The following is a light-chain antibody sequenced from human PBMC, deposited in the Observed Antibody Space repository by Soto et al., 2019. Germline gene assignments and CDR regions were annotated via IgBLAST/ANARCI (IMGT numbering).Light chain of an antibody. CDR2: DAS. Sequence: IVLTQSPATLSLSPGERATLSCRASQSISSHLAWYQQKPGQAPRLLMYDASNRATDIPARFSGSGSGTDFTLTISSLEPEDFAVYYCQQRHTWPLTFGGGTKVEIK. CDR3: QQRHTWPLT. CDR1: QSISSH. J-gene: IGKJ4*01. V-gene: IGKV3-11*01.